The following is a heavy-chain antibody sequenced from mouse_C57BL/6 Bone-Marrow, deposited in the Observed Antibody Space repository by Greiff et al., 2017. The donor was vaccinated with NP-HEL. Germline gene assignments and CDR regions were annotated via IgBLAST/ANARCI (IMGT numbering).Heavy chain of an antibody. CDR3: ARDYYGNYVGAMDY. D-gene: IGHD2-1*01. CDR1: GYTFTSYW. Sequence: QVQLQQPGAELVKPGASVKLSCKVSGYTFTSYWMHWVKQRPGQGLEWIGMIHPNSGSTNYNEKFKSKATLTVDKSSSTAYMQLSSLTSEDSAVYYCARDYYGNYVGAMDYWGQGTSVTVSS. J-gene: IGHJ4*01. V-gene: IGHV1-64*01. CDR2: IHPNSGST.